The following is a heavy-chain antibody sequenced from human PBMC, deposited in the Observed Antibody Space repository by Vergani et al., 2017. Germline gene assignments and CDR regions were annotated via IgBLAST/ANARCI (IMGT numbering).Heavy chain of an antibody. V-gene: IGHV1-18*04. J-gene: IGHJ6*02. CDR1: GYTFTAYY. Sequence: QVQLVQSGAEVGKPGASVKISCKASGYTFTAYYIHWVRQAPEQGLEWVGWISAYNGNTNYAQKLQGRVTMTTDTSTSTAYMELRSLRSDDTAVYYCARDPDIVVVPAAPYYYYYYGMDVWGQGTTVTVSS. CDR3: ARDPDIVVVPAAPYYYYYYGMDV. CDR2: ISAYNGNT. D-gene: IGHD2-2*01.